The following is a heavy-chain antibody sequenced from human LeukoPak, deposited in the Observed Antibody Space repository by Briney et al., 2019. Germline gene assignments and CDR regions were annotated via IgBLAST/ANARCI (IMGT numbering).Heavy chain of an antibody. J-gene: IGHJ5*02. V-gene: IGHV3-33*01. D-gene: IGHD1-26*01. Sequence: PGRSLRLSCAASGFAFSSYGMHWVRQAPGKGLEWVAVIWYDGSNKYYADSVKGRFTISRDNSKNTLYLQMNSLRAEDTAVYYCARDDSGSYSPWGQGTLVTVSS. CDR3: ARDDSGSYSP. CDR2: IWYDGSNK. CDR1: GFAFSSYG.